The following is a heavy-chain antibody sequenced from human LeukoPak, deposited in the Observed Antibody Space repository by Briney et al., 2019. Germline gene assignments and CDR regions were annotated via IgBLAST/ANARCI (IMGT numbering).Heavy chain of an antibody. CDR3: ARLITMVRGEGSWFDP. CDR1: GYSFTSYW. D-gene: IGHD3-10*01. Sequence: GESLKISCKGSGYSFTSYWIGWVRQMPGKGLEWMGIIYPGDSDTRYSPSFQGQVTISADKSISTAYLQWSSLKASDTAMYYCARLITMVRGEGSWFDPWGQGTLVTVSS. V-gene: IGHV5-51*01. J-gene: IGHJ5*02. CDR2: IYPGDSDT.